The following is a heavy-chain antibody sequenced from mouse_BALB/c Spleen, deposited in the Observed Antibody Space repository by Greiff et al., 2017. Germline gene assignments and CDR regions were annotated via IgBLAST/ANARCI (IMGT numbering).Heavy chain of an antibody. D-gene: IGHD2-2*01. V-gene: IGHV5-6-5*01. CDR1: GFTFSSYA. J-gene: IGHJ4*01. Sequence: EVMLVESGGGLVKPGGSLKLSCAASGFTFSSYAMSWVRQTPEKRLEWVASIGSGGSTYYPDSVKGRFTISRDNARNILYLQMSSLRSEDTAMYYCAREGYDDAMDYWGQGTSVTVSS. CDR2: IGSGGST. CDR3: AREGYDDAMDY.